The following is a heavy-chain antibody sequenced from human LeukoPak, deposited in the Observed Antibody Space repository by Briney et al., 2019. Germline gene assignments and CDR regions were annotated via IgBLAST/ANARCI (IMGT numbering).Heavy chain of an antibody. CDR2: IYYSGST. J-gene: IGHJ6*02. CDR1: GGPISSSSYY. V-gene: IGHV4-39*01. CDR3: ARLRASSSWYQSGMDV. Sequence: SETLSLTCTVSGGPISSSSYYWGWIRQPPGKGLEWIGSIYYSGSTYYNPSLKSRVTISVDTSKNQFSLKLSSVTAADTAVYYCARLRASSSWYQSGMDVWGQGTTVTVSS. D-gene: IGHD6-13*01.